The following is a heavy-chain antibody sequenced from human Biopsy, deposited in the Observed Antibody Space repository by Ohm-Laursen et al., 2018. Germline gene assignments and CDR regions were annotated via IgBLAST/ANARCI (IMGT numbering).Heavy chain of an antibody. V-gene: IGHV1-2*02. CDR1: SYTFTDYN. J-gene: IGHJ4*02. Sequence: GASVKVSCKASSYTFTDYNIHWMRQAPGQGLEWLGYINCKTDPTNYAQKFQGTVTMTRDTSISTAYLALGSLRSADTAIYYCARDPLNGHKHFDYWGQGSLVTVSS. D-gene: IGHD2-8*01. CDR2: INCKTDPT. CDR3: ARDPLNGHKHFDY.